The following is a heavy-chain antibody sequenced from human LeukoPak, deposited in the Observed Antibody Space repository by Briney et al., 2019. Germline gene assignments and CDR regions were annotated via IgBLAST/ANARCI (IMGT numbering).Heavy chain of an antibody. CDR2: SGTRSGTK. CDR1: GFTVSSLA. V-gene: IGHV3-21*04. Sequence: GGSLRLSCAASGFTVSSLAMHWVRQAPGKGLEWVSSSGTRSGTKYYADSVKGRFTISRDNAKNSLYLRMDSLRAEDTALYYCGRDHLVPSFSVSHFDLWGQGTLVTVSS. CDR3: GRDHLVPSFSVSHFDL. D-gene: IGHD3-3*02. J-gene: IGHJ4*02.